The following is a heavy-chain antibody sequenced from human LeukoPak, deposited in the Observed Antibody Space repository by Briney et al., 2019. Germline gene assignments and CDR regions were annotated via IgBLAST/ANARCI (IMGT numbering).Heavy chain of an antibody. CDR1: GGSFSSGTYS. Sequence: SQTLSLTCAVSGGSFSSGTYSWSWIRQPPGKGLEWIGYIYHSGTTYYNPSLKSRVTISVDRSKNQFSLKLSSVTAADTAVYYCARDSGVSSLRYFDFDYWGQGTLVTVSS. V-gene: IGHV4-30-2*01. D-gene: IGHD3-9*01. CDR2: IYHSGTT. J-gene: IGHJ4*02. CDR3: ARDSGVSSLRYFDFDY.